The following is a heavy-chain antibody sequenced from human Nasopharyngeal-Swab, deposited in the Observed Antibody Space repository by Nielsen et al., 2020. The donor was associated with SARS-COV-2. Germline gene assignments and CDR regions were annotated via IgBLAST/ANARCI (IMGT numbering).Heavy chain of an antibody. J-gene: IGHJ4*02. Sequence: WVRQAPGQGLEWMGGIIPIFGTANYAQKFQGRVTITADESTSTAYMELSSLRSEDMAVYYCARDQRRGYSGYDHTYFDYWGQGTLVTVSS. CDR2: IIPIFGTA. D-gene: IGHD5-12*01. V-gene: IGHV1-69*01. CDR3: ARDQRRGYSGYDHTYFDY.